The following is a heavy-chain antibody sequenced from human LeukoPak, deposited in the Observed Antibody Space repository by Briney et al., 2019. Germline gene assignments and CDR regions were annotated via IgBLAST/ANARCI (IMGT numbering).Heavy chain of an antibody. CDR3: ARSPPFDY. CDR1: GGSFGGYY. Sequence: SETLSLTCAVYGGSFGGYYWSWIRQPPGKGLEWIGEINHSGSTNYNPSLKSRVIISIDTSKNQFSLKLSSVTAADTAVYYCARSPPFDYWGQGTLVTVSS. J-gene: IGHJ4*02. V-gene: IGHV4-34*01. CDR2: INHSGST.